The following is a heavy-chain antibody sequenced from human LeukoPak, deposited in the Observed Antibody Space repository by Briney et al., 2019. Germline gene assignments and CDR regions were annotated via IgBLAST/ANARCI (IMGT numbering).Heavy chain of an antibody. CDR2: ISSSGSTI. Sequence: GGSLRLSCAASGFTFSDYYMSWIRQAPGKGLEWVSYISSSGSTIYYADSVKGRFTISRDNAKNSLYLQMNSLRAEDTAVYYCARDGRFLEWLPNYFDYWGQGTLVTVSS. D-gene: IGHD3-3*01. J-gene: IGHJ4*02. CDR3: ARDGRFLEWLPNYFDY. V-gene: IGHV3-11*04. CDR1: GFTFSDYY.